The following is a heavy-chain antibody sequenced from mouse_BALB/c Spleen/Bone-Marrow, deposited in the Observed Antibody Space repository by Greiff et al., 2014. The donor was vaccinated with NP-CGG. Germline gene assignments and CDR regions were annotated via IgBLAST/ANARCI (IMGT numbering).Heavy chain of an antibody. J-gene: IGHJ4*01. D-gene: IGHD2-14*01. CDR3: ARDRGVQGYAMDY. CDR2: ISDGGSYT. CDR1: GFTFSDYY. Sequence: EVKLQESGGGLVKPGGSLKLSCAASGFTFSDYYMYWARQTPEKRLEWVATISDGGSYTYYPDSVKGRFTISRDIAKNNLYLQMSSLKSEDTAMYYCARDRGVQGYAMDYWGQGTSVTVSS. V-gene: IGHV5-4*02.